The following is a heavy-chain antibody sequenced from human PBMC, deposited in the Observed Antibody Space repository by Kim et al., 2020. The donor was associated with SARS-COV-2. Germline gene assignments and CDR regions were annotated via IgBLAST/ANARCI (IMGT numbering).Heavy chain of an antibody. D-gene: IGHD5-18*01. CDR3: ARATTTAMVIVY. V-gene: IGHV4-39*07. J-gene: IGHJ4*02. Sequence: YYNPSRKSRVTISVDTSKNQFSLKLSSVTAADTAMYYCARATTTAMVIVYWGQGTLVTVSS.